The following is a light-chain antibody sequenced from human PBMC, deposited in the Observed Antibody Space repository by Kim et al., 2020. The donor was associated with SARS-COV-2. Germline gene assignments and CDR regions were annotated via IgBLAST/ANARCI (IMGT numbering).Light chain of an antibody. J-gene: IGKJ5*01. CDR3: QQYYTRPSIT. Sequence: EIVMTQSPATVSVSPGERATLSCRASQTVSTNLAWYQQRPGQAPRLLIHGASTRATGIPPRFSGSGSGTEFTLTISSLQSEDFAVYYCQQYYTRPSITFGQGTRLEIK. CDR1: QTVSTN. V-gene: IGKV3-15*01. CDR2: GAS.